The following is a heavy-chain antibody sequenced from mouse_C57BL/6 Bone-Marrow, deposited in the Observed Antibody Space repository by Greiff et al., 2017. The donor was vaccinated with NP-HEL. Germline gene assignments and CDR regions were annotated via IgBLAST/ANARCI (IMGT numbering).Heavy chain of an antibody. CDR1: GFNITDDY. D-gene: IGHD2-4*01. V-gene: IGHV14-4*01. CDR2: IDPENGDT. J-gene: IGHJ3*01. CDR3: TTDDYDPSWFAY. Sequence: VQLQQSGAELVRPGASVKLSCTASGFNITDDYMHWVKQRPEQGLEWIGWIDPENGDTEYASKFQGKATITADTSSNTAYLQLSSLTSEDTAVYYCTTDDYDPSWFAYWGQGTLVTVSA.